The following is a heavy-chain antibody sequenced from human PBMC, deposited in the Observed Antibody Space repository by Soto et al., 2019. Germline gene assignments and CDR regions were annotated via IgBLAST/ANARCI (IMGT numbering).Heavy chain of an antibody. J-gene: IGHJ5*02. CDR1: GYTFTSYG. CDR2: INAYNGNT. V-gene: IGHV1-18*01. D-gene: IGHD3-16*01. CDR3: ARDLHDYVSFRFEP. Sequence: ASVKVSCKASGYTFTSYGISWVRQAPGQGLEWMGWINAYNGNTNYAQKLQGRVTMTTDTSTSTAYMELRSLRSDDTAVYYCARDLHDYVSFRFEPWGQGTLVTVSS.